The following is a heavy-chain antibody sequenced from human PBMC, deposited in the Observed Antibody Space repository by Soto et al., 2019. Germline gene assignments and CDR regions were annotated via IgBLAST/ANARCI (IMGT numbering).Heavy chain of an antibody. D-gene: IGHD3-22*01. CDR1: GGSISSYY. V-gene: IGHV4-59*01. CDR2: IYYSGST. J-gene: IGHJ5*02. Sequence: QVQLQESGPGLVKPSETLSLTCTVSGGSISSYYWSWIRQPPGKGLEWIGYIYYSGSTNYNPSLKSRVTISVDTSKNQFSLKLSSVTAADTAVYYCARESYDSSGYYVVGGEGWFDPWGQGTLVTVSS. CDR3: ARESYDSSGYYVVGGEGWFDP.